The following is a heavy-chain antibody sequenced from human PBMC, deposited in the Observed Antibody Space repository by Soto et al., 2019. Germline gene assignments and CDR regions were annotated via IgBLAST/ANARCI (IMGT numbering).Heavy chain of an antibody. CDR2: INHSGST. V-gene: IGHV4-34*01. CDR1: GGSFSGYY. D-gene: IGHD3-10*01. CDR3: AREGAMVRGVLYYYYYYGMDV. J-gene: IGHJ6*02. Sequence: PSETLSLTCAVYGGSFSGYYWSWIRQPPGKGLEWIGEINHSGSTNYNPSLKSRVTISVDTSKNQFSLKLSSVTAAGTAVYYCAREGAMVRGVLYYYYYYGMDVWGQGTTVTVSS.